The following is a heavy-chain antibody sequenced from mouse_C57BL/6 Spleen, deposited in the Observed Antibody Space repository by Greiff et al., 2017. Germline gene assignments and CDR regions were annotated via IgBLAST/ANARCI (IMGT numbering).Heavy chain of an antibody. CDR3: TGYDGYLYYFDC. V-gene: IGHV6-3*01. CDR1: GFTFSNYW. CDR2: IRLKSDNYAT. D-gene: IGHD2-3*01. J-gene: IGHJ2*01. Sequence: EVKLQESGGGLVQPGGSMKLSCVASGFTFSNYWMNWVRQSPEKGLEWVAQIRLKSDNYATHYAESVKGMFTISRDDSKSSVYLPMNNIRAEAAGIYYCTGYDGYLYYFDCWGKGTTLTVSS.